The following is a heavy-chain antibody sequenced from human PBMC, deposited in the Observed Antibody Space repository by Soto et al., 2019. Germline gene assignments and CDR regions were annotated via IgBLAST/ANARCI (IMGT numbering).Heavy chain of an antibody. CDR3: ARRADTAMAYFDY. J-gene: IGHJ4*02. Sequence: SETLSLTCTVSGGSISSYYWSWIRQPPGKGLEWIGYIYYSGSTNYNPSLKSRVTISVDTSKNQFSLKLSSVTAADTAVYYCARRADTAMAYFDYCGQGTLVTVSS. CDR2: IYYSGST. D-gene: IGHD5-18*01. V-gene: IGHV4-59*08. CDR1: GGSISSYY.